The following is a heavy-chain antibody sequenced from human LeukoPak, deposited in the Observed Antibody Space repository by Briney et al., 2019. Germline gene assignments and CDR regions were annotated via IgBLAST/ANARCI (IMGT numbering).Heavy chain of an antibody. V-gene: IGHV3-30*02. CDR3: AKDFGISGSGSYSDY. D-gene: IGHD1-26*01. J-gene: IGHJ4*02. Sequence: GGSLRLSCAASGFTFSSYGMHWVRQAPGKGLEWVAFIRYDGSNKYYADSVKGRFTISRDNSKNTLYLQMNSLRAEDTAVYYCAKDFGISGSGSYSDYWGQGTLVTVSS. CDR2: IRYDGSNK. CDR1: GFTFSSYG.